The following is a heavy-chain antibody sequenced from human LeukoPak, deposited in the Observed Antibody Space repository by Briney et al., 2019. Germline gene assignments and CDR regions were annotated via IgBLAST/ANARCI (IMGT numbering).Heavy chain of an antibody. CDR3: ARVAGGAGTATTIDY. Sequence: SETLSLTCTVSGGSISSSSYYWDWNRQPPGKGLEWIGYIYYSGSTYYNPSLKSRVTISVDTPKNQFSLKPSSVTAADTAVYYCARVAGGAGTATTIDYWGQGTLVTVSS. D-gene: IGHD6-19*01. V-gene: IGHV4-30-4*08. CDR1: GGSISSSSYY. J-gene: IGHJ4*02. CDR2: IYYSGST.